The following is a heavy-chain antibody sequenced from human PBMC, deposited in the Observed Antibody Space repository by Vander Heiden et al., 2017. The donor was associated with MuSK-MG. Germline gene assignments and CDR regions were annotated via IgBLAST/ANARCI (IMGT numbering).Heavy chain of an antibody. CDR1: GDSVSSNSAA. Sequence: QVQLQQSGPGLVKPSQTLSLTCAISGDSVSSNSAAWNWIRQSPSRGLEWLGRTYYRSKWYNDYAVSVKSRITINPDTSKNQFSLQLNSVTPEDTAVYYCARDRGKYYDYIWGSYRSPDAFDIWGQGTMVTVSS. CDR2: TYYRSKWYN. CDR3: ARDRGKYYDYIWGSYRSPDAFDI. J-gene: IGHJ3*02. V-gene: IGHV6-1*01. D-gene: IGHD3-16*02.